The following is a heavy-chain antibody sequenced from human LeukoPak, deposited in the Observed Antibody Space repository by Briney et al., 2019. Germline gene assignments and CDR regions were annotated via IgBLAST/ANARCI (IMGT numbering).Heavy chain of an antibody. D-gene: IGHD3-16*01. CDR1: GGSISSYY. Sequence: MTSETLSLTCTVSGGSISSYYWSWIRQPPGKGLEWIGYIYYSGSTYYNPSLKSRVTISVDTSKNQFSLKLSSVTAADTAVYYCARDLGDYYFDYWGQGTLVTVSS. CDR3: ARDLGDYYFDY. CDR2: IYYSGST. J-gene: IGHJ4*02. V-gene: IGHV4-59*12.